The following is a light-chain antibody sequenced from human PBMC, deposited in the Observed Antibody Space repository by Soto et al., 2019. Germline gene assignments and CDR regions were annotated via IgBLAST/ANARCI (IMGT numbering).Light chain of an antibody. V-gene: IGLV1-44*01. CDR1: SSNIGSNT. J-gene: IGLJ3*02. CDR3: AAWDDSLRGPV. Sequence: QSVLTQPPSASGTPGQRVTISCSGSSSNIGSNTVNWYQQLPGTAPKLLIYSNNQRPSGVPDRFSGSKSGTSASLAISGLQCEDEADDYWAAWDDSLRGPVLGGGTERTVL. CDR2: SNN.